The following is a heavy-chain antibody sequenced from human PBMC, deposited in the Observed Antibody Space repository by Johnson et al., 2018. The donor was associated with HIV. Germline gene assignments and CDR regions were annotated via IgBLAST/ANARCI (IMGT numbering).Heavy chain of an antibody. CDR3: ANYAGLGAFDI. D-gene: IGHD1-7*01. CDR1: AFTFSSYA. J-gene: IGHJ3*02. CDR2: VPYDGSNQ. Sequence: QVQLVESGGGVVQPGRSLRLSCAASAFTFSSYAMHWVRQAPGKGLEWVAFVPYDGSNQYYADSVKGRFTISRDNSKNTLHLQMNSLRAEDTAVYYCANYAGLGAFDIWGQGTMVTVSS. V-gene: IGHV3-30*04.